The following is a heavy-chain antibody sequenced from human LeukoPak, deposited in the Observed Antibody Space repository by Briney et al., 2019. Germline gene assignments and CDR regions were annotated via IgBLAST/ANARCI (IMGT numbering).Heavy chain of an antibody. CDR2: INHSGST. V-gene: IGHV4-34*01. Sequence: SETLSLTCAVYGGSFSGYYWSRIRQPPGKGLEWIGEINHSGSTNYNPSLKSRVTISVDTSKNQFSLKLSSVTAADTAVYYCARGPEPWYYYYYGMDVWGQGTTVTVSS. CDR1: GGSFSGYY. CDR3: ARGPEPWYYYYYGMDV. J-gene: IGHJ6*02.